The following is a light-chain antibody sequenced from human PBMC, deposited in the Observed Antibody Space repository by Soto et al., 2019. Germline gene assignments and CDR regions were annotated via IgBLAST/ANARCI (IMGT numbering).Light chain of an antibody. J-gene: IGKJ5*01. Sequence: TVLTQSPGTLSSSPGERATLSCGASESVSSSYLAWYQQKPGQAPRLLIYGASSRATGIPDRFSGSGSGTDFTLTISSLEPEDFAVYYCQQRSNWPPITFGQGTRLEIK. CDR2: GAS. CDR3: QQRSNWPPIT. V-gene: IGKV3D-20*02. CDR1: ESVSSSY.